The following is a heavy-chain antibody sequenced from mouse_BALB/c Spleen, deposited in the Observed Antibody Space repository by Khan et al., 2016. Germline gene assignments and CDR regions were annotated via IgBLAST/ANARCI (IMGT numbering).Heavy chain of an antibody. D-gene: IGHD2-1*01. Sequence: QIQLVQSGPELKKPGETVKISCKASGYTFTDYSMHWVKQAPGKGLKWMGWINTETGEPTYADDFRGRFAFSLETSASTAYLQINNLKNEDTATYFCASTNPWFAYWGQGTLVTGSA. J-gene: IGHJ3*01. CDR3: ASTNPWFAY. V-gene: IGHV9-2-1*01. CDR1: GYTFTDYS. CDR2: INTETGEP.